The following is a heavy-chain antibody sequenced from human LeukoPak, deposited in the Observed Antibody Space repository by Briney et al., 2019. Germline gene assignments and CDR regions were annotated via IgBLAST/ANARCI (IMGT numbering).Heavy chain of an antibody. J-gene: IGHJ2*01. V-gene: IGHV4-34*01. CDR3: ARVIYSPAPYWYFDL. D-gene: IGHD5-18*01. CDR1: VGSFSDYY. CDR2: INHSGTT. Sequence: SETLSPTCAVYVGSFSDYYWTWIRQPPRDGLDWTGAINHSGTTNYNPSLKSRVTISVDTSKNQFSLKLSSLTAADTAVYYCARVIYSPAPYWYFDLWGRGTLVTVTS.